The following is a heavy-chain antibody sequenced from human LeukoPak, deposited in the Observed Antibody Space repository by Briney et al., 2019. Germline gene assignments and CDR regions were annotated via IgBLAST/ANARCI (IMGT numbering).Heavy chain of an antibody. CDR1: GLTVLSKY. CDR3: TRDCWFDP. Sequence: GGSLTLACAPSGLTVLSKYTGWVRQPPGKGLEWVSVIYIGGPTPYATPVKERFTISRDNSKNTVYLQKNSLRVEDTAVYYCTRDCWFDPWGQGTLVTVSS. J-gene: IGHJ5*02. V-gene: IGHV3-66*01. CDR2: IYIGGPT.